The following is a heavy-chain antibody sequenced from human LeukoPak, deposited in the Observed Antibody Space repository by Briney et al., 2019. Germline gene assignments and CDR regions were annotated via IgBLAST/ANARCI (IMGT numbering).Heavy chain of an antibody. CDR1: GFTFSRYS. V-gene: IGHV3-21*04. J-gene: IGHJ4*02. Sequence: PGGSLRLSCAASGFTFSRYSMNWVRQVPGKGLEWVSSISTSSTYIYYADSVKGRFTISRDNAKNSLYLQMNSLRAEDTAVYYCAKGTGQWLTHFDYWGQGTLVTVSS. CDR3: AKGTGQWLTHFDY. CDR2: ISTSSTYI. D-gene: IGHD6-19*01.